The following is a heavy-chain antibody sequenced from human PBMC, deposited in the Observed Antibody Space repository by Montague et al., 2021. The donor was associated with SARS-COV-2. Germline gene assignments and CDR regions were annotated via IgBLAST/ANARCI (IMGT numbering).Heavy chain of an antibody. V-gene: IGHV4-34*01. J-gene: IGHJ5*02. CDR2: INHSGST. CDR3: ARGPRITMIVVVITEIWFDP. Sequence: SETLSLTCAVYGGSFSGYYWSWIRQPPGKGLEWIGEINHSGSTNYNPSLKSRVTISVGTSKNQFSLKLSSVTAADTAVYYCARGPRITMIVVVITEIWFDPWGQGTLVTVSS. D-gene: IGHD3-22*01. CDR1: GGSFSGYY.